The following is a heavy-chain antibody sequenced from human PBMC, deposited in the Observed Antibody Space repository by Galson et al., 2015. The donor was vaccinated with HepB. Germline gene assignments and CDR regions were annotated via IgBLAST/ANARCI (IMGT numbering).Heavy chain of an antibody. V-gene: IGHV1-46*01. CDR1: GYTFTSYY. CDR2: INPSGGST. J-gene: IGHJ3*02. D-gene: IGHD2-2*01. Sequence: SVKVSCKASGYTFTSYYMHWVRQAPGQGLEWMGIINPSGGSTSHAQKFQGRVTMTRDTSTSTVYMELSSLRSEDTAVYYCASSSTSYTDAFDIWGQGTMVTVSS. CDR3: ASSSTSYTDAFDI.